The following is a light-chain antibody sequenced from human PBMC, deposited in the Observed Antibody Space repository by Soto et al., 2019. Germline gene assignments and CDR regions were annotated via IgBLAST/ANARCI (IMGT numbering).Light chain of an antibody. CDR1: QSVLYSANNKNY. Sequence: DIVMTQSPDSLAVSLGERATINCKSSQSVLYSANNKNYLAWYQQIPGQPPKVLMFWASTRESGVPDRFSGRGSGTDFTLTISSLQAEDVAVYYCQQYYTTPRTFGQGTKVEIK. V-gene: IGKV4-1*01. CDR2: WAS. J-gene: IGKJ1*01. CDR3: QQYYTTPRT.